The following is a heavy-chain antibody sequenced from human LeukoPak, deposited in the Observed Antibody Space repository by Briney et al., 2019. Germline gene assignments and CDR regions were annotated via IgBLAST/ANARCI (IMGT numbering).Heavy chain of an antibody. J-gene: IGHJ4*02. V-gene: IGHV3-7*04. CDR1: GFTFSSNW. Sequence: GGSLRLSCAASGFTFSSNWMSWVRQAPGKGLEWVANIKLDGSETNYGASVKGRFTISRDNAKNSLFLQINSLRAEDTVVYYCARGYSYVFYWGQGTLVSVSS. D-gene: IGHD5-18*01. CDR2: IKLDGSET. CDR3: ARGYSYVFY.